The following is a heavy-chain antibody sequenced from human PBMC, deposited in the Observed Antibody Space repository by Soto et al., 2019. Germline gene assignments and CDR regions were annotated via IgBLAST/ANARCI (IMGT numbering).Heavy chain of an antibody. CDR2: IYLGDSNV. D-gene: IGHD1-26*01. V-gene: IGHV5-51*01. J-gene: IGHJ5*02. CDR3: ARRKNSVGATFDL. Sequence: VEAVKISCRVSGYSCAIYWIGLVRQIRGKVLELMGMIYLGDSNVKYSPSLQGQITISADKSITTDYLQWSSLKASDAAIYYCARRKNSVGATFDLWGHGTLVTVSS. CDR1: GYSCAIYW.